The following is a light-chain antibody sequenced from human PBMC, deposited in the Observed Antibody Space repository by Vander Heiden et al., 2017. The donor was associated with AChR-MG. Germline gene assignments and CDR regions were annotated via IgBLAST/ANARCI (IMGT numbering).Light chain of an antibody. Sequence: DIQLTQSPSSLSAFVGDRVTITCRASQSISSNLNWYQQKPGKAPKLLIYAASSLQRGVPSRFSGSGSGTDFTLIIGSLQAEDCATYYCPQSNSTPTFGGGTKVEIK. V-gene: IGKV1-39*01. J-gene: IGKJ4*01. CDR1: QSISSN. CDR2: AAS. CDR3: PQSNSTPT.